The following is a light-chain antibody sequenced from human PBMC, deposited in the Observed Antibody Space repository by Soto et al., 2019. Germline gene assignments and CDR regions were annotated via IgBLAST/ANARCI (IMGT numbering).Light chain of an antibody. Sequence: QSVLTQPASVSGSPGQSITISCTGTSSDVGGYNYVSWYQQHPGKAPKLMIYDVNNRPSGVSNRFSASKSGNTASLTISGLQAEDEADYYCCSFASSGTLVFGGGTKVTVL. J-gene: IGLJ2*01. V-gene: IGLV2-14*01. CDR3: CSFASSGTLV. CDR2: DVN. CDR1: SSDVGGYNY.